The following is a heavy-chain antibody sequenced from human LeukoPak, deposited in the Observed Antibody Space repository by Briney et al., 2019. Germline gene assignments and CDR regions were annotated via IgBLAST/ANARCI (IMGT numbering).Heavy chain of an antibody. CDR3: AKETYCSSTSCYDYYYYYYGMDV. CDR2: ISGSGGST. Sequence: GGSLRLSCAVSGFTFSSYAMSWVRQAPGKGLEWVSAISGSGGSTYYADSVKGRFTISRDNSKNTLYLQMNSLRAEDTAVYYCAKETYCSSTSCYDYYYYYYGMDVWGQGTTVTVSS. J-gene: IGHJ6*02. CDR1: GFTFSSYA. V-gene: IGHV3-23*01. D-gene: IGHD2-2*01.